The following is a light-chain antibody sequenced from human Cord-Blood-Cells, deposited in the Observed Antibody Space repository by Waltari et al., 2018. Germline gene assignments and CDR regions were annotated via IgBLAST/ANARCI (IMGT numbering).Light chain of an antibody. J-gene: IGKJ4*01. Sequence: EIVLTQSPATLSLSPGERAPLSCSASQSVRSYLAWYQQKPGQAPRLLIYDASNRATGIPARFSGSGSGTDFTLTISSLEPEDFAVYYCQQRSNWPLTFGGGTKVEIK. V-gene: IGKV3-11*01. CDR1: QSVRSY. CDR2: DAS. CDR3: QQRSNWPLT.